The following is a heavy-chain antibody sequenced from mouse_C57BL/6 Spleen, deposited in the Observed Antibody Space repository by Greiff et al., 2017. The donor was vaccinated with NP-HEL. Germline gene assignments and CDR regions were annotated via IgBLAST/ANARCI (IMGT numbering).Heavy chain of an antibody. CDR3: ARSLNWRFDY. V-gene: IGHV1-82*01. J-gene: IGHJ2*01. CDR1: GYAFSSSW. D-gene: IGHD4-1*01. CDR2: IYPGDGDT. Sequence: QVQLQQSGPELVKPGASVKISCKASGYAFSSSWMNWVKQRPGKGLEWIGRIYPGDGDTNYNGKFKGKATLTADKSSSTAYMQLSSLTSEDSAVYFCARSLNWRFDYWGQGTTLTVSS.